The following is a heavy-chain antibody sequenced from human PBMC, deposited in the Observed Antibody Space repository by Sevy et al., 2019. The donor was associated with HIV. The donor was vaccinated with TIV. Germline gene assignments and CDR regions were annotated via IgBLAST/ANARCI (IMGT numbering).Heavy chain of an antibody. CDR2: ISGSGGST. J-gene: IGHJ4*02. D-gene: IGHD3-22*01. CDR1: GLTFSSYA. V-gene: IGHV3-23*01. CDR3: SKSRHTYDRTYFDY. Sequence: GGSLRLSCAASGLTFSSYAMSWVRQAPGKGLEWVSAISGSGGSTYYADSVKGRFTISRDNSKNTLYLQMNSLRAEDTAVYYCSKSRHTYDRTYFDYWGQGTLVTVSS.